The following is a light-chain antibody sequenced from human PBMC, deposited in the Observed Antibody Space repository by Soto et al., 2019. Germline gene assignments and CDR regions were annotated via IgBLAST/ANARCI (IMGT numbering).Light chain of an antibody. Sequence: EILMTQSPATLSVSPGERATLFCMASQSVSSTLAWYQQKPGHAPRLLIYGASSRATGIPDRFSGSGSGTGFTLTISRLEPEDFAVYYCQQYGSSPITFGQGTRLEIK. CDR2: GAS. CDR1: QSVSST. V-gene: IGKV3-20*01. CDR3: QQYGSSPIT. J-gene: IGKJ5*01.